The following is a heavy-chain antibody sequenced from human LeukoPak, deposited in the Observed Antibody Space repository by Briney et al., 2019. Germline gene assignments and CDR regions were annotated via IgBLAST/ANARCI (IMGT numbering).Heavy chain of an antibody. D-gene: IGHD6-19*01. CDR2: ISTTGSSI. J-gene: IGHJ4*02. CDR3: ARVQRGIAVALDY. V-gene: IGHV3-48*03. CDR1: GFTFSDYA. Sequence: GGSLRLSCAVSGFTFSDYAMNWVRQAPGKGLEWVSYISTTGSSIYYADSVKGRFTISRDNVKNLLYLQMNSLRAEDTAVYYCARVQRGIAVALDYWGQGTLATVSS.